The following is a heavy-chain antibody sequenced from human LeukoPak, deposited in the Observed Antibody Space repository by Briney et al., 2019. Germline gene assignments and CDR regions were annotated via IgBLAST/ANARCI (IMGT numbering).Heavy chain of an antibody. D-gene: IGHD3-22*01. V-gene: IGHV3-23*01. CDR1: GFIFSSYS. CDR3: TRVMWDSSGYPIDY. CDR2: ISGNGGRT. Sequence: GGSLRLSCAASGFIFSSYSMSWVRQAPGKGLEWVSAISGNGGRTYYADSVKGRFTTSRDNSKNTLNLQMHRLRVEDTAVYYCTRVMWDSSGYPIDYWGQGSLVTVSS. J-gene: IGHJ4*02.